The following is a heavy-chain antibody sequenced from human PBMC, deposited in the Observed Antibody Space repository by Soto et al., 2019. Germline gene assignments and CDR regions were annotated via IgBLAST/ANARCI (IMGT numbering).Heavy chain of an antibody. CDR3: ARQASSGWFDY. CDR1: GGSISSSSYY. J-gene: IGHJ4*02. Sequence: SETLSLTCTVSGGSISSSSYYWGWIRQPPGKGLEWIGSIYYSGSTYYNPSLKSRVTISVDTSKNQFSLKLSSVTAADTAVYYCARQASSGWFDYWGQGTLVTSPQ. V-gene: IGHV4-39*01. D-gene: IGHD6-19*01. CDR2: IYYSGST.